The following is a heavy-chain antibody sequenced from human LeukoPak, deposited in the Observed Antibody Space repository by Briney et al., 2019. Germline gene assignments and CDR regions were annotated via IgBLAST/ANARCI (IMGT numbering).Heavy chain of an antibody. CDR2: ISWNSGSI. Sequence: GRSLRLSCAASGFTFDDYAMHWVRQAPGKGLEWVLGISWNSGSIGYADSVKGRFTISRDNAKNSLYLQMNSLRAEDMALYYCAKGNSYGSGSFDYWGQGTLVTVSS. D-gene: IGHD3-10*01. CDR3: AKGNSYGSGSFDY. J-gene: IGHJ4*02. V-gene: IGHV3-9*03. CDR1: GFTFDDYA.